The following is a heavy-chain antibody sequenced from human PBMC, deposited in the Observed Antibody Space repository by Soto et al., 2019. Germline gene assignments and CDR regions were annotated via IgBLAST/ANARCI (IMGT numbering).Heavy chain of an antibody. V-gene: IGHV3-30-3*01. Sequence: QVQLVESGGGVVQPGRSLRLSCAASGFTFSSYAMHWVRQAPGKVLEWVAVISYDGSNKYYADSVKGRFTISRDNSKNTLYLQMNSLRAEDTAVYYCATPYIASGAFDIWGQGTMVTVSS. D-gene: IGHD3-10*01. CDR1: GFTFSSYA. J-gene: IGHJ3*02. CDR3: ATPYIASGAFDI. CDR2: ISYDGSNK.